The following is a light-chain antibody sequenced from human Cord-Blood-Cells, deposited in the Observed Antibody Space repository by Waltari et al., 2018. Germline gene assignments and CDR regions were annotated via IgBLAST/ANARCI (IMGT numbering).Light chain of an antibody. CDR3: CSYAGSSTLV. Sequence: QSALTQPASVSGSPGQSITISCTGTSSDGGSYNLVSWYQHHPGKAAKLMIYEVSKRPSGVSNRFSGSKSGNTASLTISGLQAEDEADYYCCSYAGSSTLVFGGGTKLTVL. CDR1: SSDGGSYNL. V-gene: IGLV2-23*02. CDR2: EVS. J-gene: IGLJ3*02.